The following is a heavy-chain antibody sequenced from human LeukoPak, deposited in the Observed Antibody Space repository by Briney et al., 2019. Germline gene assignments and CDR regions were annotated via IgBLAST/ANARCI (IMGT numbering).Heavy chain of an antibody. V-gene: IGHV3-11*04. D-gene: IGHD2-2*01. Sequence: GGSLRLSCAASGFTFSDYYMSWIRQAPGKGLEWVSYISSSGSTIYYADSVKGRFTISRDNAKNSLYLQMNSLRAEDTAVYYCARDPRHCSSTSCYPDWGQGTLVTVSS. CDR3: ARDPRHCSSTSCYPD. CDR2: ISSSGSTI. CDR1: GFTFSDYY. J-gene: IGHJ4*02.